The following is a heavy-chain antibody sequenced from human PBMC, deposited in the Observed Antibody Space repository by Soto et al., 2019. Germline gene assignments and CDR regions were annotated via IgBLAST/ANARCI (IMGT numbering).Heavy chain of an antibody. J-gene: IGHJ4*02. D-gene: IGHD3-16*01. V-gene: IGHV4-31*03. CDR2: IYYSGST. Sequence: PSETLSLTCTVSGGSISSGVYYGSWIRQHPGKVLEWIGYIYYSGSTYYNPSLKSRVTISVDTSKNQFSLKLSSVTAADTAVYYCARDLLGKIDYWGQGTLVTVSS. CDR3: ARDLLGKIDY. CDR1: GGSISSGVYY.